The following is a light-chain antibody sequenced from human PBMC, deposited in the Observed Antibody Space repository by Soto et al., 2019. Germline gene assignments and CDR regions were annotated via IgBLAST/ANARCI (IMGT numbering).Light chain of an antibody. CDR3: QQYNSYSRT. CDR2: KAS. Sequence: DIQMTQSPSTLSASLGDTVTITXPASQSISSWLAWYQQKPGKAPKLLIYKASSLESGVPSRFSGSGSGTEFTLTISSLQPDDFATYYCQQYNSYSRTFGQGTKVDIK. V-gene: IGKV1-5*03. CDR1: QSISSW. J-gene: IGKJ1*01.